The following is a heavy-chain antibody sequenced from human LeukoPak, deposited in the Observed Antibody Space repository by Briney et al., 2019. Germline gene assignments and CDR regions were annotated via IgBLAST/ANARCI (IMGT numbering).Heavy chain of an antibody. CDR2: ISSNGGST. V-gene: IGHV3-64*01. CDR1: GFTFSSYA. J-gene: IGHJ5*02. Sequence: GGSLRLSCAASGFTFSSYAMHWVRQAPGKGLEYVSAISSNGGSTYYANSVKGRFTISRDNSKNTLYLQMGSLRAEDMAVYYCARGSSSWYGRNWFDPWGQGTLVTVPS. D-gene: IGHD6-13*01. CDR3: ARGSSSWYGRNWFDP.